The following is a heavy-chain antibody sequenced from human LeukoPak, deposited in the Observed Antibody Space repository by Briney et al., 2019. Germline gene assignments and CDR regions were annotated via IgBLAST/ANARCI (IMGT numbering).Heavy chain of an antibody. CDR3: ARDGRGSRSSWFDP. J-gene: IGHJ5*02. CDR1: GFTFNTYS. D-gene: IGHD3-10*01. Sequence: GGSLRLSCAASGFTFNTYSMNWVRQAPGKGLEWVSSISSRSTYIYHADSVKGRFTISRDNAKNSLFLQMNSLRAEDTAVYYCARDGRGSRSSWFDPWGQGTLVIVSS. CDR2: ISSRSTYI. V-gene: IGHV3-21*04.